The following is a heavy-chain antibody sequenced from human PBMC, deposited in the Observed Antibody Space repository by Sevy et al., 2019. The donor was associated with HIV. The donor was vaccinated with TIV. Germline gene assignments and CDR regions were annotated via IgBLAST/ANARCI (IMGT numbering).Heavy chain of an antibody. CDR1: GFTFISYA. D-gene: IGHD6-13*01. V-gene: IGHV3-30*04. J-gene: IGHJ6*02. Sequence: GGSLRLSCAASGFTFISYAMHWVRQAPGKGLEWVAVISYDGSNKYYADSVKGRFTISRDNSKNTLYLQMNSLRAEDTAVYYCASLNARGSSWPYYYYYYSMDVWGQGTTVTVSS. CDR3: ASLNARGSSWPYYYYYYSMDV. CDR2: ISYDGSNK.